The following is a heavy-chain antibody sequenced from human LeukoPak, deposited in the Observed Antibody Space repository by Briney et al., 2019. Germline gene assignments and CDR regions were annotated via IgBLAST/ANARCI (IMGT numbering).Heavy chain of an antibody. CDR3: ARGEEQWLEWYFDL. CDR1: GGSIAGSY. Sequence: SETLSLTCTVSGGSIAGSYWSWLRQPPGKGLEYIGYIYYSGSTNYNPSLKSRVTISVDTSKNQFSLKLSSVTAADTAVYHCARGEEQWLEWYFDLWGRGTLVTVSS. CDR2: IYYSGST. D-gene: IGHD6-19*01. J-gene: IGHJ2*01. V-gene: IGHV4-59*12.